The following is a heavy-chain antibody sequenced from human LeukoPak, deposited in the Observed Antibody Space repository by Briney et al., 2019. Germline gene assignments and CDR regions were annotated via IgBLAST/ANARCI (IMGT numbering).Heavy chain of an antibody. CDR3: AKHYGSGSNDFDI. CDR1: GDSISSAY. Sequence: PSETLSLTCTVSGDSISSAYWSWIRQSPGKGLEWIGYIYYSGISDYNPSLKSRVTMSVDTSKNQLSLKLRSVTAADTAVYYCAKHYGSGSNDFDIWGQGTMVTVS. J-gene: IGHJ3*02. D-gene: IGHD3-10*01. CDR2: IYYSGIS. V-gene: IGHV4-59*01.